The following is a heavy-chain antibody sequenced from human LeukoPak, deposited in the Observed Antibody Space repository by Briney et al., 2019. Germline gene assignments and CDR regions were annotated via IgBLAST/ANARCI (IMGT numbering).Heavy chain of an antibody. V-gene: IGHV3-30*18. J-gene: IGHJ4*02. CDR2: VSYDGSNK. CDR3: AKVSTYTTSWRYFDY. CDR1: GFTFSSYG. Sequence: GRSLRLSCEASGFTFSSYGMHWVRQAPGKGLEWVAVVSYDGSNKYYADSVEGRFTISRDNSKNTLYLQMNSLRAEDTAVYYCAKVSTYTTSWRYFDYWGQGTLDTVSS. D-gene: IGHD6-13*01.